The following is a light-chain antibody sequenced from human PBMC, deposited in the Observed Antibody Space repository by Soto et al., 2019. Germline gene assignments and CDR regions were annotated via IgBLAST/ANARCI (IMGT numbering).Light chain of an antibody. CDR3: QQGYSTPWT. CDR1: QGISTY. CDR2: AAS. J-gene: IGKJ1*01. Sequence: IPLSLSPSSLSGSVGDRVTITCRARQGISTYLNWYQQKPGKAPKLLIYAASNWQSGVPSRFSGSGSGTDFTLTMNSLQPEDFATYYCQQGYSTPWTFGQGTKVDIK. V-gene: IGKV1-39*01.